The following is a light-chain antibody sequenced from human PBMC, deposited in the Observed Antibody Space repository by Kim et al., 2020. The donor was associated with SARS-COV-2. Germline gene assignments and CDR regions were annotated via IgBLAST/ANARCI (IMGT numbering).Light chain of an antibody. CDR3: QQYSISPIT. CDR1: QSVSTAY. J-gene: IGKJ5*01. Sequence: EIVLTQSPGTVSLSLGERVTLSCRASQSVSTAYLAWYQQRPGQAPRLLIHGAYTRAAGIPDRFSGSGSGTDFTLTISRLEPEDSAVYYCQQYSISPITFGQGTRLEIK. CDR2: GAY. V-gene: IGKV3-20*01.